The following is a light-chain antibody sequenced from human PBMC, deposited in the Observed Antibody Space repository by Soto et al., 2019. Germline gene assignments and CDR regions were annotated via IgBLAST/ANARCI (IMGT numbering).Light chain of an antibody. Sequence: EIVLTQSPATLSLSPGDRATLSCRASQSVSTYLAWYQQKPGQAPRLLMYGASTRATGIPARFSGSGSGTDFTLTISSLEPEDFASYYCQQRSNWPRTFGQGTKVEIK. CDR3: QQRSNWPRT. CDR1: QSVSTY. V-gene: IGKV3-11*01. CDR2: GAS. J-gene: IGKJ1*01.